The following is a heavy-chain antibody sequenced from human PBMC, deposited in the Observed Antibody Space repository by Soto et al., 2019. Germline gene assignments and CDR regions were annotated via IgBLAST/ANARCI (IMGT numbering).Heavy chain of an antibody. Sequence: GESLKISCKGSGYSFTSYWIGWVRQMPGKGLEWMGIIYPGDSDTRYSPSFQGQVTISADKSISTAYLQWSSLKASDTAMYYCARLRAGPLYYYYGMDVWGQGTTVTVSS. D-gene: IGHD6-19*01. CDR2: IYPGDSDT. V-gene: IGHV5-51*01. CDR1: GYSFTSYW. CDR3: ARLRAGPLYYYYGMDV. J-gene: IGHJ6*02.